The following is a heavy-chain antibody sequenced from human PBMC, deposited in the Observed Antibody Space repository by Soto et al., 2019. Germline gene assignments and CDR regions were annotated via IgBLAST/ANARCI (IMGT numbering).Heavy chain of an antibody. V-gene: IGHV3-23*01. D-gene: IGHD1-26*01. CDR1: GFTFNKCG. J-gene: IGHJ3*02. Sequence: GGSLRLSCAASGFTFNKCGISWVRQAPGKGLEWVSAISGSGGSTYYADSVKGRFTISRDNSKNTPYLQMNSLRAEDTAVYYCAKELGLDAFDIWGQGTMVTVSS. CDR3: AKELGLDAFDI. CDR2: ISGSGGST.